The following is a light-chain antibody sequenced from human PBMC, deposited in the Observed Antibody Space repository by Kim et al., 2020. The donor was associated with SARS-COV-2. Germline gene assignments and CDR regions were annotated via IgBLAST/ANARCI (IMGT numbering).Light chain of an antibody. V-gene: IGLV3-21*04. Sequence: APDNPANVRCGEDNLADYRVPWYQRQPGPAPVLLIHSDTDRPSGIPQRFSGSNSGTTATLTIRRIEAGDEADYYCQVWHSGGDRVVFGGGTKVTVL. CDR1: NLADYR. CDR3: QVWHSGGDRVV. J-gene: IGLJ2*01. CDR2: SDT.